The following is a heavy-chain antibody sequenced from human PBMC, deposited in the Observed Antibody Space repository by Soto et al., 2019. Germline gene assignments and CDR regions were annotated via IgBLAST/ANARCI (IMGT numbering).Heavy chain of an antibody. V-gene: IGHV6-1*01. D-gene: IGHD3-10*01. CDR3: ARDRAVRTFYYYYGMDV. Sequence: SQTLSLTCAISGDSVSSNSAAWNWIRQAPSRGLEWLGRTYYRSKWYNDYAVSVKSRITINPDTSKNQFSLQLNSVTPEDTAVYYCARDRAVRTFYYYYGMDVWGQGTTVTVSS. J-gene: IGHJ6*02. CDR1: GDSVSSNSAA. CDR2: TYYRSKWYN.